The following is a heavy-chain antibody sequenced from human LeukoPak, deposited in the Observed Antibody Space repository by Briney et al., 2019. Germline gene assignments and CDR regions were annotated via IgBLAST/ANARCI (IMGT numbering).Heavy chain of an antibody. CDR1: GGTFSSHA. CDR2: IIPIFGTA. CDR3: ARGAYCSSTSCYHYGMDV. Sequence: AASVKVSCKASGGTFSSHAISWVRQAPGQGLEWMGGIIPIFGTANYAQKFQGRVTITADESTSTAYMELSSLRSEDTAVYYCARGAYCSSTSCYHYGMDVWGKGTTVTVSS. J-gene: IGHJ6*04. D-gene: IGHD2-2*01. V-gene: IGHV1-69*13.